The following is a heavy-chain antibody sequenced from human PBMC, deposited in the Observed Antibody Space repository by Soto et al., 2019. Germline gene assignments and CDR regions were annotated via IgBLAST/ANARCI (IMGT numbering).Heavy chain of an antibody. J-gene: IGHJ4*02. Sequence: PSETLSLTCTVSGGSISRGDSYWSWIRQHPGGGLEWIGYIYSSGSTSYNPSLRSRVAISVDTSDNHFSLNLNSVTAADTAVYYCASISRIHYPGYFDFWGRGILVTVSS. D-gene: IGHD1-20*01. V-gene: IGHV4-31*03. CDR3: ASISRIHYPGYFDF. CDR1: GGSISRGDSY. CDR2: IYSSGST.